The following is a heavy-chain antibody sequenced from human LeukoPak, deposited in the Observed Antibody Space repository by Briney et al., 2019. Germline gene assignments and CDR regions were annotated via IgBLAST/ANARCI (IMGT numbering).Heavy chain of an antibody. V-gene: IGHV1-69*01. D-gene: IGHD4-17*01. J-gene: IGHJ3*02. Sequence: ASLRVSCTASVGTFSTYAISWVRQAPGQGLEWMGGIIPIFGTANYAQKFPGRVTITADESTSTAYVELSSLRSEDTAEYYCARDTHDYGAFDIWGQGTMVTVSS. CDR1: VGTFSTYA. CDR2: IIPIFGTA. CDR3: ARDTHDYGAFDI.